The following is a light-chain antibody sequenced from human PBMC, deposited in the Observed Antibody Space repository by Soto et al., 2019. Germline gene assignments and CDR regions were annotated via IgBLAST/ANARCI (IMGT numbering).Light chain of an antibody. CDR2: KAS. CDR3: QHYNSYSEA. V-gene: IGKV1-5*03. Sequence: DIQRSQSPSTLSGTVRDRVTITCRASKTISSCLAWYQQKPGKAPKLLIYKASTLKSGVPSRFSGSGSGTEFTLTISSLQPDDFATYYCQHYNSYSEAFGQGTQVDIK. J-gene: IGKJ1*01. CDR1: KTISSC.